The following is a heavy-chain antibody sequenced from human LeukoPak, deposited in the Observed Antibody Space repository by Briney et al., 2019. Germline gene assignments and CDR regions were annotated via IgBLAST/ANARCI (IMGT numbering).Heavy chain of an antibody. Sequence: SETLSLTCAVYGGSFSGYYWSWIRQPPGKGLEWIGEINHSGSTNYNPSLKSRVTISVDTSKNQFSLKLSSVTAADTAVYYCARLENYYYYGMDVWGQGTTVTVSS. CDR2: INHSGST. CDR1: GGSFSGYY. CDR3: ARLENYYYYGMDV. D-gene: IGHD1-1*01. V-gene: IGHV4-34*01. J-gene: IGHJ6*02.